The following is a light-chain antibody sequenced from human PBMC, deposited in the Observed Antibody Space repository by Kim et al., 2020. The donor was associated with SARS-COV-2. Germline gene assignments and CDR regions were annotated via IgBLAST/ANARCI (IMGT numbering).Light chain of an antibody. J-gene: IGKJ4*01. V-gene: IGKV3-20*01. Sequence: EIVLTQSPGTLSLSPGERATLSCRASQTVISNYLAWYQQKPGQAPRLLIYGASSRATGIPDRFSGSGSGTDFTLTISSLEPEDCAVYNCQQYDSSPITFGGGTKVEI. CDR1: QTVISNY. CDR2: GAS. CDR3: QQYDSSPIT.